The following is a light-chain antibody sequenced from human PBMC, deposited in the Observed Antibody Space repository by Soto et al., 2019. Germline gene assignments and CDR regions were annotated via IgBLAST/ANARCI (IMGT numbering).Light chain of an antibody. CDR1: SSDVGGYTY. CDR2: EVN. CDR3: SSYTISNTLPFV. J-gene: IGLJ1*01. Sequence: QSALTQPASVSGSPRQSITISCTGASSDVGGYTYVSWYQQHPGKAPKLMIYEVNNRPSGVSNRFSGSKSGNTASLTISGLQAEDEADYYCSSYTISNTLPFVFGTGTKVTVL. V-gene: IGLV2-14*01.